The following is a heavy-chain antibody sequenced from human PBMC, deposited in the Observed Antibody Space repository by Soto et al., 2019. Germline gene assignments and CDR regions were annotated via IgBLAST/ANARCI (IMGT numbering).Heavy chain of an antibody. V-gene: IGHV4-34*01. CDR1: GGSFSGYY. J-gene: IGHJ5*02. CDR3: ARGAELVSWKGRWFDP. D-gene: IGHD1-1*01. Sequence: QVQLQQWGAGLLKPSETLSLTCAVYGGSFSGYYWSWIRQPPGKGLEWIGEINHSGSTNYNPSLRRRVTISVDTSKNQFSLKLSSVTAADTAVYYCARGAELVSWKGRWFDPWGQGTLVTVSS. CDR2: INHSGST.